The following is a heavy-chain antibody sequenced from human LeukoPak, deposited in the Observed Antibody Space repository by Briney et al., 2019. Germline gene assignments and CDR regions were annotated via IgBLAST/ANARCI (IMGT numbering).Heavy chain of an antibody. V-gene: IGHV3-30-3*01. CDR1: GFTFSSYA. D-gene: IGHD1-26*01. J-gene: IGHJ6*02. Sequence: GGSLRLSCAASGFTFSSYAMHWVRQAPGKGLEWVAVISYDGSNKYYADSVKGRFTISRDNSKNTLYLQMNSLRAEDTAVYYCAKDRIVGATEYYYYGMDVWGQGTTVTVSS. CDR3: AKDRIVGATEYYYYGMDV. CDR2: ISYDGSNK.